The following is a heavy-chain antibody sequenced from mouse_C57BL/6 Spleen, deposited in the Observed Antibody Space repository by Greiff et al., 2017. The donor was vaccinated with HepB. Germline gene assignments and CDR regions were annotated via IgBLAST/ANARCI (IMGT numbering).Heavy chain of an antibody. CDR2: IWSGGST. V-gene: IGHV2-2*01. Sequence: VMLVESGPGLVQPSQSLSITCTVSGFSLTSYGVHWVRQSPGKGLEWLGVIWSGGSTDYNAAFISRLSISKDNSKSQVFFKMNSLQADDTAIYYCARNGIRAYAMDYWGQGTSVTVSS. D-gene: IGHD3-3*01. CDR3: ARNGIRAYAMDY. CDR1: GFSLTSYG. J-gene: IGHJ4*01.